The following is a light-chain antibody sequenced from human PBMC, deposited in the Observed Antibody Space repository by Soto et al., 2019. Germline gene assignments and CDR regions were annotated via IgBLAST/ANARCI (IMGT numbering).Light chain of an antibody. J-gene: IGKJ1*01. CDR2: KVS. V-gene: IGKV2-30*01. CDR3: MQGTHWPRT. Sequence: DVVMTQSPLSLPVTLGQPASISCRSSQSLVYRDGNTYLNWFQQRPGPSPRRLIYKVSNRDAGVPDRFSGSGSGTDFTLTISRVEAEDVGVYYCMQGTHWPRTFGQGTKVEIK. CDR1: QSLVYRDGNTY.